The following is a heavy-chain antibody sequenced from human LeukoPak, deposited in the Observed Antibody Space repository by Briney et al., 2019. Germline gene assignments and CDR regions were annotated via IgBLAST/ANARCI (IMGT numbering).Heavy chain of an antibody. CDR1: GYTFTGYY. CDR2: MNPNSGNT. D-gene: IGHD1-26*01. V-gene: IGHV1-8*02. J-gene: IGHJ4*02. Sequence: GASVKVSCKASGYTFTGYYMHWVRQAPGQGLEWMGWMNPNSGNTGYAQKFQGRVTMTRNTSISTAYMELSSLRSEDTAVYYCARASVGAKISYAFDYWGQGTLVTVSS. CDR3: ARASVGAKISYAFDY.